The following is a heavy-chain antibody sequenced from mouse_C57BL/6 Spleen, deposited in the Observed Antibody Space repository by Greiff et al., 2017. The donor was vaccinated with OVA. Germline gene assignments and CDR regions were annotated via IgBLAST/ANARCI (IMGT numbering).Heavy chain of an antibody. D-gene: IGHD4-1*01. V-gene: IGHV1-26*01. CDR1: GYTFTDYY. CDR2: INPNNGGT. CDR3: ARGRGLGFDY. J-gene: IGHJ2*01. Sequence: VQLQQSGPELVKPGASVKISCKASGYTFTDYYMNWVKQSHGKSLEWIGDINPNNGGTSYNQKFKGKATLTVDKSSSTAYMELRSLTSEDSAVYYCARGRGLGFDYWGQGTTLTVSS.